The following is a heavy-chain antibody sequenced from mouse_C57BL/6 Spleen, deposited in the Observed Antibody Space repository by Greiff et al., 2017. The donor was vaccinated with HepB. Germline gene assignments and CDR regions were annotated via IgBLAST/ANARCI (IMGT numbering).Heavy chain of an antibody. Sequence: VQLQQPGTELVKPGASVKLSCKASGYTFTSYWMHWVKQRPGQGLEWIGNINPSNGGTNYNEKFKSKATLTVDKSSSTAYMQLSSLTSEDSAVYHCARGVGIYDGYYVDYWGQGTTLTVSS. CDR3: ARGVGIYDGYYVDY. D-gene: IGHD2-3*01. CDR2: INPSNGGT. V-gene: IGHV1-53*01. J-gene: IGHJ2*01. CDR1: GYTFTSYW.